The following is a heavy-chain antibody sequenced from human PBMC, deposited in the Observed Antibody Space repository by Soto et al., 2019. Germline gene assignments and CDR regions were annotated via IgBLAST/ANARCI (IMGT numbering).Heavy chain of an antibody. CDR3: ATSNWFDP. Sequence: PSETLSLTCAVSGGSISSGGYSWSWIRQPPGKGLEWIGYIYYSGSTYYNPSLKSRVSISVDPSKNQFSLKLSSVTAADTAVYYCATSNWFDPWGQGTLVTVSS. CDR1: GGSISSGGYS. V-gene: IGHV4-31*11. CDR2: IYYSGST. J-gene: IGHJ5*02.